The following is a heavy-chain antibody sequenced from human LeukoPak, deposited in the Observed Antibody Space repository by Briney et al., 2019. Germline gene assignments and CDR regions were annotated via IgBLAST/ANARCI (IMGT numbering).Heavy chain of an antibody. Sequence: QTGGSLRLSCAASGFTFSTYGMHWVRQAPGKGLEWVALISYDGTNKYYADSVKGRFTISRDNSKNTLYLQMKSLRAEDTAVYYCARDSGRREDYWGQGALVTVSS. V-gene: IGHV3-30*03. CDR3: ARDSGRREDY. D-gene: IGHD2-15*01. CDR1: GFTFSTYG. J-gene: IGHJ4*02. CDR2: ISYDGTNK.